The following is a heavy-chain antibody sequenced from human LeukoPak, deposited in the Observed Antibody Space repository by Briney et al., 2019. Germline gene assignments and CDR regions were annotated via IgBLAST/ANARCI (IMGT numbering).Heavy chain of an antibody. CDR1: GGSFSGYY. V-gene: IGHV4-34*01. CDR2: INHSGST. J-gene: IGHJ6*03. CDR3: ARVVVVVVPAADYYYYYMDV. Sequence: SETLSLTCAVYGGSFSGYYWSWIRQPPGKGLEWIGEINHSGSTNYNPSLKSRVTISVDTSKNQFSLKLSSVAAADTAVYYCARVVVVVVPAADYYYYYMDVWGKGTTVTVSS. D-gene: IGHD2-2*01.